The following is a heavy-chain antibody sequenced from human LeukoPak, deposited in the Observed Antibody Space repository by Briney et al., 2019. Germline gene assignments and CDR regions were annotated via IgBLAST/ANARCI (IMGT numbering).Heavy chain of an antibody. J-gene: IGHJ3*02. Sequence: GGSLRLSCAASGFTFSSYAMHWVRQAPGKGLEWVAVISYDGSNKYYADSVKGRFTISRDNSKNTLYLQMNSLRAEDTAVYYCASWVGYDNDAFDIWGQGTMVTVSS. D-gene: IGHD3-10*01. CDR3: ASWVGYDNDAFDI. CDR1: GFTFSSYA. V-gene: IGHV3-30-3*01. CDR2: ISYDGSNK.